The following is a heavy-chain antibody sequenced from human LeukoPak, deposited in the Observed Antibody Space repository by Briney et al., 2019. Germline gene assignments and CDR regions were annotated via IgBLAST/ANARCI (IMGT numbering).Heavy chain of an antibody. CDR2: SRNKDHRHIT. CDR3: VRGYRGFDH. J-gene: IGHJ4*02. Sequence: GGSLRLSCAVSGFTFSDHYMDWVRHAPGKGLEWVARSRNKDHRHITEYATSVKGRFIISRDDSRNSLDLQTNSPNSDDTALYCCVRGYRGFDHWGQGTMVTVSS. V-gene: IGHV3-72*01. CDR1: GFTFSDHY. D-gene: IGHD3-10*01.